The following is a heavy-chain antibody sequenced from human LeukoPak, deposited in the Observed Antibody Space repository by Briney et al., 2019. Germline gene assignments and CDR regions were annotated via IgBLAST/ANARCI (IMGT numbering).Heavy chain of an antibody. CDR3: VRYRVTGYYSIGTPPFDY. D-gene: IGHD3-9*01. J-gene: IGHJ4*02. CDR1: GFTFSSYS. CDR2: ISSSSSYI. Sequence: GGSLRLSCAASGFTFSSYSMNWVRQAPGKGLEWVSSISSSSSYIYYADSVKGRFTISRDNAKNSLYLQMNSLRAEDTAVYYCVRYRVTGYYSIGTPPFDYWGQGTLVTVSS. V-gene: IGHV3-21*01.